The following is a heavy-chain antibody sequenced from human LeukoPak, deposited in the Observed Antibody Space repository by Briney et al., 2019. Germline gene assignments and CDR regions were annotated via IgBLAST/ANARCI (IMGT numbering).Heavy chain of an antibody. CDR3: VVHNWNDVGHFDY. CDR2: IYYGRTT. V-gene: IGHV4-39*01. Sequence: SETLSLTCTVSGDSISSSSHHWGWIRQSPGKGLEWIGSIYYGRTTYYNPSLNNRVSISVVTSKNQFSLQLNSMSAADTAVYYCVVHNWNDVGHFDYWGQGTLVTVSS. CDR1: GDSISSSSHH. D-gene: IGHD1-20*01. J-gene: IGHJ4*02.